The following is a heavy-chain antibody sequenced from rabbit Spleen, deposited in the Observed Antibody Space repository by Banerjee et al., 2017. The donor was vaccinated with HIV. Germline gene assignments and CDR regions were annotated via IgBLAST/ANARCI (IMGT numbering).Heavy chain of an antibody. Sequence: QSLEESGGGLVKPGASLTLTCKASGFSFNNDYDMCWVRQAPGKGLEWIGYIDPVFGTTHYASWVNGRFTISSHNGQNTLYLQLNSLTAADTATYFCARDAGTSFSTYGMDLWGPGTLVTVS. CDR1: GFSFNNDYD. D-gene: IGHD8-1*01. CDR2: IDPVFGTT. CDR3: ARDAGTSFSTYGMDL. V-gene: IGHV1S7*01. J-gene: IGHJ6*01.